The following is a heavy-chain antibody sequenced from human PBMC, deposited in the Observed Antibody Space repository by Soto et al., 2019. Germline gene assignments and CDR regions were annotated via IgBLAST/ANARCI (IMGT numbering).Heavy chain of an antibody. Sequence: QVQLQESGPGLVKPSETLSLTCTVSGASVSSGNYYWSWIRQPPGKGLECIGYISYSGSTNYNPTLTSRVTISIDTAKNQSSLKLSSVTAADTAVYYCARGSGSYYAYWGQGTLVTVSS. CDR1: GASVSSGNYY. J-gene: IGHJ4*02. CDR3: ARGSGSYYAY. D-gene: IGHD1-26*01. CDR2: ISYSGST. V-gene: IGHV4-61*01.